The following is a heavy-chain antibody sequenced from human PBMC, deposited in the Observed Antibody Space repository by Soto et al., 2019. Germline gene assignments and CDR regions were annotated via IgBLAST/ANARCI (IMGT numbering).Heavy chain of an antibody. CDR1: GYTFTGYY. CDR3: ATAPDTAMVTGVDY. Sequence: ASVKVSCKASGYTFTGYYMHWVRHAPGQGLEWMGWINPNSGGTNYAQKFQGRVTMTRDTSISTAYMELSRLRSDDTAVYYCATAPDTAMVTGVDYWGQGTLVTVSS. CDR2: INPNSGGT. V-gene: IGHV1-2*02. J-gene: IGHJ4*02. D-gene: IGHD5-18*01.